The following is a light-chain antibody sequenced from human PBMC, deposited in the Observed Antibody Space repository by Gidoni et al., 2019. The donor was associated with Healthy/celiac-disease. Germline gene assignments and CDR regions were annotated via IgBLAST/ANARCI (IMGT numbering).Light chain of an antibody. CDR1: QSVSSSY. CDR3: QQYGSSWT. Sequence: EIVLTQSPGTLSLSPGERATLSCRASQSVSSSYLAWYQQKPGQAPRLLIYGASSRATGIPDRFSGSGSGTDFTLTISRLEPEDFAVYYCQQYGSSWTFAQGTKVEI. CDR2: GAS. J-gene: IGKJ1*01. V-gene: IGKV3-20*01.